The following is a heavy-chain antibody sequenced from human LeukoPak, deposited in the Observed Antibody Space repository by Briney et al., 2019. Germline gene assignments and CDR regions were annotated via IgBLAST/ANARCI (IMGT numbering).Heavy chain of an antibody. V-gene: IGHV3-21*01. Sequence: GGYLRLSCAASGFTFSSYSMNWVGQAPGKGLEWVSSISSSSSYIYYADSVKGRFTISRDNAKNSLYLQMNSLRAEDTAVYYCARDSSSWYSPAPFWGQGTLVTVSS. CDR1: GFTFSSYS. D-gene: IGHD6-13*01. CDR3: ARDSSSWYSPAPF. CDR2: ISSSSSYI. J-gene: IGHJ4*02.